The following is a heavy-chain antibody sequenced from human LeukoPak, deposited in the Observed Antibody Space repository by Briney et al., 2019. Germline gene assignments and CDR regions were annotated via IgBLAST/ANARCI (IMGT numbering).Heavy chain of an antibody. D-gene: IGHD1-14*01. CDR2: VYYTGNT. CDR3: ARHPFSNPFDF. CDR1: GDSITSSY. Sequence: PSETLSLTCTVSGDSITSSYWNWIRQPPGKGLEWIGYVYYTGNTDYNPSLRSRVAVSLDTSKSHFTLSLRSVTAADTAVYYCARHPFSNPFDFWGRGILVTVSS. V-gene: IGHV4-59*08. J-gene: IGHJ4*02.